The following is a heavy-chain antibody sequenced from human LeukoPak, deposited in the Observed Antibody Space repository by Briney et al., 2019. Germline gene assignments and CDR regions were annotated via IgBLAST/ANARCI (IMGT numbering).Heavy chain of an antibody. Sequence: ASVKVSCKASGYTFTGYYMHWVRQAPGQGLEWMGWINPNSGGTNYAQKFQGWVTMTRDTSISTAYMELSRLRSDDTAVYYCARDGGAGTYYYYGMDVWGQGTTVTVSS. D-gene: IGHD6-19*01. J-gene: IGHJ6*02. CDR3: ARDGGAGTYYYYGMDV. CDR2: INPNSGGT. V-gene: IGHV1-2*04. CDR1: GYTFTGYY.